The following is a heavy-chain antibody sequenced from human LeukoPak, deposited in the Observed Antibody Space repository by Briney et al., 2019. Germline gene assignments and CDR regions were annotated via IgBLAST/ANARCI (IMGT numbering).Heavy chain of an antibody. CDR3: ARGDQWELTY. Sequence: GASVKVSCKASGYTFTSYGISWVRQAPGQGLEWMGRIIPILGIANYAQKFQGRVTITADKSTSTAYMELSSLRSEDTAVYYCARGDQWELTYWGQGTLVTVSS. CDR2: IIPILGIA. CDR1: GYTFTSYG. V-gene: IGHV1-69*04. D-gene: IGHD1-26*01. J-gene: IGHJ4*02.